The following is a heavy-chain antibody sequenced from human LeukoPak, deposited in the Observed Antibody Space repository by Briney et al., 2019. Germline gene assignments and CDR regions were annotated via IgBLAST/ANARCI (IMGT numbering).Heavy chain of an antibody. V-gene: IGHV3-9*01. D-gene: IGHD4-11*01. CDR1: GFTFDDYA. J-gene: IGHJ4*02. CDR2: ISWNSGSI. CDR3: AKDIYTDY. Sequence: PGRSLRLSCAASGFTFDDYAMHWVRQAPGKGLEWVSGISWNSGSIGYADSVKGRFTISRDNSKNTLYLQMNSLRAEDTAVYYCAKDIYTDYWGQGTLVTVSS.